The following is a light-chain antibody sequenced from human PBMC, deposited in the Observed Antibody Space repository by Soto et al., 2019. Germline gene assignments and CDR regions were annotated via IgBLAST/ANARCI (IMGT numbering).Light chain of an antibody. V-gene: IGLV2-14*01. CDR2: GVS. CDR1: SSDGGNYNY. Sequence: SALTQPASVSGSPGQSVTISCTGTSSDGGNYNYVSWYQHHPGKAPKLMIYGVSNRPSGVSNRFSGSKSGNTASLTISGLQAEDEADYYCSSSTTTSWVFGTGTKLTVL. CDR3: SSSTTTSWV. J-gene: IGLJ1*01.